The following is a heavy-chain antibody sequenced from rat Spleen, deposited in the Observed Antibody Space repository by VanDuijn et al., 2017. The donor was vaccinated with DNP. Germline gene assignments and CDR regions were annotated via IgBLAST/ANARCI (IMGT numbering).Heavy chain of an antibody. CDR1: NFTISDYG. Sequence: EVKMVESGGGLVQPGGSLKLSCEVSNFTISDYGMAWVRQAPTTGLEWVASISTGRGTTYYRDSVKGRLTISRDNAKSMLYLQVDSLRPEDTATYYCARHMDTGPYYAMDVWGRGISVTVSS. V-gene: IGHV5S13*01. CDR2: ISTGRGTT. J-gene: IGHJ4*01. D-gene: IGHD4-1*01. CDR3: ARHMDTGPYYAMDV.